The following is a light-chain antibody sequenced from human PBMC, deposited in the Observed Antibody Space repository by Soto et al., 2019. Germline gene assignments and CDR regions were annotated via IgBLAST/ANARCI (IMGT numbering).Light chain of an antibody. V-gene: IGKV3-11*01. CDR2: GSF. J-gene: IGKJ5*01. CDR3: QQRSNWPPEKP. CDR1: QSVDNN. Sequence: TRSPAKLSVSTGERATLSFRAIQSVDNNVAWYQQTPGQAPRLLIVGSFARATGIPARFSGSGSGTDFTLTVSSLVPEDFALYYWQQRSNWPPEKPFGQGTRLQIK.